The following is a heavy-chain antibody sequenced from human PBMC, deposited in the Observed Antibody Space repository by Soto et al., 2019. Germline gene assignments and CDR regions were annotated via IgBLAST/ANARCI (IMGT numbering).Heavy chain of an antibody. D-gene: IGHD5-12*01. CDR2: IYYSGST. J-gene: IGHJ4*02. Sequence: PSETLSLTCTVSGGSISSYYWSWIRQPPGKGLEWIGYIYYSGSTNYNPSLKSRVTISVDTSKNQFSLKLSSVTAADTAVYYCARQGNSCYDYEYYFDYWGQGTLVTVSS. CDR3: ARQGNSCYDYEYYFDY. V-gene: IGHV4-59*08. CDR1: GGSISSYY.